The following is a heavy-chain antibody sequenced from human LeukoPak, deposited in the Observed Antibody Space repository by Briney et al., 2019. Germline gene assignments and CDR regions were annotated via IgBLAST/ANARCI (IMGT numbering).Heavy chain of an antibody. CDR1: GGSISSYY. D-gene: IGHD3-22*01. J-gene: IGHJ4*02. CDR3: ARDCGPPDYDSSGYCFDY. Sequence: SETLSLTCTVSGGSISSYYWSWIRQPPGKGLEWIGYIYYSGSTNYNPSLKSRVTISVDTSKNQFSLKLSSVTAADTAVYYCARDCGPPDYDSSGYCFDYWGQGTLVTVSS. CDR2: IYYSGST. V-gene: IGHV4-59*01.